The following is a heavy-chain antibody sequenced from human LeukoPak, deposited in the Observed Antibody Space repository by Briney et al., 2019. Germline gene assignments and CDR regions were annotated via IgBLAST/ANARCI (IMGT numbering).Heavy chain of an antibody. CDR1: GGSISSYY. Sequence: SSETLSLTCTVSGGSISSYYWSWIRQPPGKGLEWIGEINHSGSTNYNPSLKSRVTISVDTSKNQFSLKLSSVTAADTAVYYCARGHGSYWGQGTLVTVSS. CDR2: INHSGST. V-gene: IGHV4-34*01. CDR3: ARGHGSY. J-gene: IGHJ4*02.